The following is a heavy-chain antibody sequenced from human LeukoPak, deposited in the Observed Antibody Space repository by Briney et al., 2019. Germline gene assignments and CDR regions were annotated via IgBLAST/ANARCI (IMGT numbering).Heavy chain of an antibody. D-gene: IGHD3-16*01. J-gene: IGHJ5*02. CDR1: GFTFSSYG. CDR3: AKWGWLHNWFDP. Sequence: GGSLRLSCAASGFTFSSYGMHWVRQAPGKGLEWVAFIRYDGSNKYYADSVKGRFTISRDNSKNTLYLQMNSLRAEDTAVYYCAKWGWLHNWFDPWGQGTLVTVSS. V-gene: IGHV3-30*02. CDR2: IRYDGSNK.